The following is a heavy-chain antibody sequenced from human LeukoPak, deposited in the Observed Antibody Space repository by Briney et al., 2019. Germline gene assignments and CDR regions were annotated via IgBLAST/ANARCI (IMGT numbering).Heavy chain of an antibody. J-gene: IGHJ4*02. CDR1: GFTFSSYS. CDR2: ISSGSKYI. Sequence: GGSLRLSCVDPGFTFSSYSMNWVRQAPGKGLELVSSISSGSKYIYNADSVKGRFTISRDNSKNSLYLQMNSLRVEDTAVYYCARALSYSYGSMDFWGQGTLVIVSS. CDR3: ARALSYSYGSMDF. D-gene: IGHD5-18*01. V-gene: IGHV3-21*01.